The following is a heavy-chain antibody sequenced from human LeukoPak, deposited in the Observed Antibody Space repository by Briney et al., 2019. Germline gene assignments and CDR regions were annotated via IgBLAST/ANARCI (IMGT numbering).Heavy chain of an antibody. V-gene: IGHV1-18*01. Sequence: ASVKVSCKASGFTFTSYGFNWVRQAPGQGLEWLGWISAYSLKTNYAQNFQGRVTMTTDTSTRTVYMELRSLRSDDTAVYYCARDPLGWDGSGYYYGGLDSWGQGTMVIVSS. CDR1: GFTFTSYG. CDR2: ISAYSLKT. J-gene: IGHJ5*01. D-gene: IGHD3-22*01. CDR3: ARDPLGWDGSGYYYGGLDS.